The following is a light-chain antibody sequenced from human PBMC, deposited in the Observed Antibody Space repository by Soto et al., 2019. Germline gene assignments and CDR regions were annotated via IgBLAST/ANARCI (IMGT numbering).Light chain of an antibody. Sequence: DIQTTQSPSTLSASVGDRVTSTCRDSQSISSWLAWYQQKQGKAPKLLIYDASSWESGVPSRFSGSGSGIAFTLTIRSLQPDDFATYYCQQYNSPLTFGGGTKVDI. CDR3: QQYNSPLT. CDR1: QSISSW. CDR2: DAS. J-gene: IGKJ4*02. V-gene: IGKV1-5*01.